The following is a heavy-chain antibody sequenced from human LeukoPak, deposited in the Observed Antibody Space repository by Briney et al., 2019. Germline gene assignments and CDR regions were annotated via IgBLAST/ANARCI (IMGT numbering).Heavy chain of an antibody. J-gene: IGHJ5*02. CDR1: GYSISSGYY. CDR3: ATDNRGYSGSYYP. CDR2: IYHSGST. Sequence: SETLSLTCTVSGYSISSGYYWGWIRQPPGKGLEWIGSIYHSGSTYYNPSLKSRVTISVDTSKNQFSLQLSSVTAADTAVYYCATDNRGYSGSYYPWGQGTLVTVSS. D-gene: IGHD1-26*01. V-gene: IGHV4-38-2*02.